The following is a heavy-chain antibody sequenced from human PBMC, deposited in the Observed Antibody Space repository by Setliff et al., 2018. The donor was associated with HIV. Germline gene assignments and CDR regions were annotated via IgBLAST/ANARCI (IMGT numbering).Heavy chain of an antibody. J-gene: IGHJ3*02. CDR1: GESFSGYY. V-gene: IGHV4-34*01. D-gene: IGHD3-22*01. CDR3: ARYYDSSGYSLEDAFDI. CDR2: INHSGST. Sequence: SETLSLTCTVYGESFSGYYWTWIRQSPGKGLEWIGEINHSGSTKHNPSLKSRVTISIDTSENQFSLKLSSVTAADTAVYYCARYYDSSGYSLEDAFDIWGQGTMVTVSS.